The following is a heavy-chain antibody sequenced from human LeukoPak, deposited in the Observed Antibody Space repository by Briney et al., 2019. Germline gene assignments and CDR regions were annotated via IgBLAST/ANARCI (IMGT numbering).Heavy chain of an antibody. V-gene: IGHV3-23*01. D-gene: IGHD6-19*01. Sequence: GGSLGLSCAASGFTFSTYAMSWVRQAPGKGLEWVSAISGSGGSTYYADSVKGRFTISRDNSKNTLYLQMNSLRAEDTAVYYCAKTLDMWLVRSSNDYWGQGTLVTVSS. J-gene: IGHJ4*02. CDR2: ISGSGGST. CDR1: GFTFSTYA. CDR3: AKTLDMWLVRSSNDY.